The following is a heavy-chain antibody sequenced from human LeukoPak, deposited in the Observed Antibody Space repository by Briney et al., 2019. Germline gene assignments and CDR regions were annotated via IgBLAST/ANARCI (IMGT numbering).Heavy chain of an antibody. CDR2: INRSGST. V-gene: IGHV4-39*07. J-gene: IGHJ5*02. D-gene: IGHD3-10*01. Sequence: SETLSLTCTVSGGSISSGDYYWSWIRQPPGKGLEWIGEINRSGSTNYNPSLKSRVTISVDTSKNQFSLKLSSVTAADTAVYYCARGITMVRKVFDPWGQGTLVTVSS. CDR1: GGSISSGDYY. CDR3: ARGITMVRKVFDP.